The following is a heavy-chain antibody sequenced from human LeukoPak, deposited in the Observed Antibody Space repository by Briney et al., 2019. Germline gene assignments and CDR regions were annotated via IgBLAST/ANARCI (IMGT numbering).Heavy chain of an antibody. CDR2: IYTSGST. V-gene: IGHV4-4*07. CDR1: GGSISSYY. Sequence: SETLSLTCTVSGGSISSYYWSWIRQPAGKGLEWIGRIYTSGSTNYNPSLKSRVTISVDTSKNQFSLKLSSVTAADTAVYYCARHRPYYDFWSGYYTDFDYWGQGTLVTVSS. CDR3: ARHRPYYDFWSGYYTDFDY. D-gene: IGHD3-3*01. J-gene: IGHJ4*02.